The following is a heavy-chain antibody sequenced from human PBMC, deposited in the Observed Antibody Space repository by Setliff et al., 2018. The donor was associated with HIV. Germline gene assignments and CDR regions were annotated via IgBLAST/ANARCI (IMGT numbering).Heavy chain of an antibody. D-gene: IGHD6-13*01. J-gene: IGHJ3*02. Sequence: SVKVSCKTSRGTFTSYAFTWVRQAPGQGLEWMGGIISILNVATYAQKFQGRVTITADKSTSTVYTELSSLRSEDSAVYYCARVLKGYSSSYEAFDIWGQGTMVT. V-gene: IGHV1-69*10. CDR3: ARVLKGYSSSYEAFDI. CDR1: RGTFTSYA. CDR2: IISILNVA.